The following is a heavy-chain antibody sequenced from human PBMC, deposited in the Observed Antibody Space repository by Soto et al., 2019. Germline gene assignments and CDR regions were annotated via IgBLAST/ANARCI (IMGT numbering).Heavy chain of an antibody. CDR1: GFIVSYA. J-gene: IGHJ5*01. Sequence: DVQLLESGGGLVQPGGCLRLSCAASGFIVSYAMTWIRQAPGKGLESVSAIGGTGGDTYYSDSVKGRFTISRDNSKNTLYLQMNSLSADDTAVYYCAKDAVAYNGEWDWFDSWGQGTLVTVSS. CDR2: IGGTGGDT. D-gene: IGHD6-19*01. V-gene: IGHV3-23*01. CDR3: AKDAVAYNGEWDWFDS.